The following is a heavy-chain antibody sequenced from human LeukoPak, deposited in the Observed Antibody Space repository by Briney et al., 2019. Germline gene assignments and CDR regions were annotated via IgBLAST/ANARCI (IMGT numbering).Heavy chain of an antibody. V-gene: IGHV7-4-1*02. CDR2: INTNTGNP. J-gene: IGHJ6*02. CDR3: ARVYSSSPHTYYYYYGMDV. D-gene: IGHD6-13*01. CDR1: GYTFTSYA. Sequence: ASVKVSCKASGYTFTSYAMNWVRQAPGQGLEWMGWINTNTGNPTYAQGFTGRFVFSLDTSVSTAYLQISSLKAEDTAVYYCARVYSSSPHTYYYYYGMDVWGQGTTVTVSS.